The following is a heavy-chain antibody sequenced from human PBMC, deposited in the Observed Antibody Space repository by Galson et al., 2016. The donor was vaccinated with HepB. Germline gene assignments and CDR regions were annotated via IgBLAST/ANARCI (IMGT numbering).Heavy chain of an antibody. V-gene: IGHV3-23*01. Sequence: SLRLSCAASGFTFSNYGMTWVHQAPGKGLEVVSSISRRGDSTDYADSVKGRFTISRDNSKNTLSLQRNSLTADDTAIYYCVQGRTAPAVWGKGTTVTVSS. CDR1: GFTFSNYG. CDR2: ISRRGDST. J-gene: IGHJ6*04. CDR3: VQGRTAPAV.